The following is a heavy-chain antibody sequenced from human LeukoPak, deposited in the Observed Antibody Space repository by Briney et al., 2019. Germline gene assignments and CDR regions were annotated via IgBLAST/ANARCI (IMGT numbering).Heavy chain of an antibody. CDR2: ISAYNGNT. Sequence: ASVKVSCKASGGTFRSYAISWVRQAPGQGLEWMGWISAYNGNTNYAQKLQGRVTMTTDTSTSTAYMELRSLRSDDTAVYYCAREDRIIAAGIEIDYWGQGTLVTVPS. D-gene: IGHD6-13*01. CDR3: AREDRIIAAGIEIDY. V-gene: IGHV1-18*01. CDR1: GGTFRSYA. J-gene: IGHJ4*02.